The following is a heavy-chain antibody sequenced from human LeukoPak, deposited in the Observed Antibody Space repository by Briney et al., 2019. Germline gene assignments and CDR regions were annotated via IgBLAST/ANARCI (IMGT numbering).Heavy chain of an antibody. Sequence: PSDTLSLTCTGSGYSISSTYYGAWIRQPPGKGLEWIATISHSGNTYYTPSLESRLTISLDTSKNHFSLRLSSVTAADTAVYYCARVNAPVATFDYWGLGTLVAVSS. J-gene: IGHJ4*02. D-gene: IGHD1-1*01. CDR2: ISHSGNT. V-gene: IGHV4-38-2*02. CDR3: ARVNAPVATFDY. CDR1: GYSISSTYY.